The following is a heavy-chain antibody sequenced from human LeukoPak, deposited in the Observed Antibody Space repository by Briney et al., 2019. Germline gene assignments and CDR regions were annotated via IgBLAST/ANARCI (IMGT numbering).Heavy chain of an antibody. V-gene: IGHV4-4*07. CDR3: ARDGPVHLRY. Sequence: SETLSLTCTVSSGSISNYYWSWLRQPAGKGLEWIGRIYTSGSTNYNPSLKSRVTMSVDTSKNQYSLKLSSVTAADTAVYYCARDGPVHLRYWGQGTLVTVSS. CDR2: IYTSGST. J-gene: IGHJ4*02. CDR1: SGSISNYY.